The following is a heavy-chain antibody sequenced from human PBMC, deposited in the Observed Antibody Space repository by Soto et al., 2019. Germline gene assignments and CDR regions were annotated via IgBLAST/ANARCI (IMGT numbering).Heavy chain of an antibody. CDR1: GFTFSSYG. CDR2: ISYDGSNK. CDR3: AKDLRYSSSLFDP. V-gene: IGHV3-30*18. D-gene: IGHD6-13*01. J-gene: IGHJ5*02. Sequence: GGSLRLSCAASGFTFSSYGMHWVRQAPGKGLEWVAVISYDGSNKYYADSVKGRFTISRDNSKNTLYLQMNSLRAEDTAVYYCAKDLRYSSSLFDPWGQGTLVTVSS.